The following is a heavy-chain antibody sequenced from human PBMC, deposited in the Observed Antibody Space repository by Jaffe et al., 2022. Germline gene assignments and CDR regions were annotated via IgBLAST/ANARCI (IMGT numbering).Heavy chain of an antibody. J-gene: IGHJ3*02. CDR2: IYHSGST. Sequence: QLQLQESGSGLVKPSQTLSLTCAVSGGSISSGGYSWSWIRQPPGKGLEWIGYIYHSGSTYYNPSLKSRVTISVDRSKNQFSLKLSSVTAADTAVYYCATGGIYYGDYAGVSLDAFDIWGQGTMVTVSS. V-gene: IGHV4-30-2*01. CDR3: ATGGIYYGDYAGVSLDAFDI. CDR1: GGSISSGGYS. D-gene: IGHD4-17*01.